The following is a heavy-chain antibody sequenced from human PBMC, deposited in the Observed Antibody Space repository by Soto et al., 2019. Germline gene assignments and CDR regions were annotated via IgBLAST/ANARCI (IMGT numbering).Heavy chain of an antibody. J-gene: IGHJ4*02. V-gene: IGHV3-30*18. CDR1: GFTFSDYA. CDR3: AKRVPPWLVTSDFHY. D-gene: IGHD6-19*01. CDR2: VSHDGRNT. Sequence: VQLVESGGGVVQPGRSLRLSCAASGFTFSDYAMHWVRQAPGKGLEWVAVVSHDGRNTHYADSVKGRFTISRDSSKNPVSLEMTTLRAEDTAAYYCAKRVPPWLVTSDFHYWGQGALLTVSS.